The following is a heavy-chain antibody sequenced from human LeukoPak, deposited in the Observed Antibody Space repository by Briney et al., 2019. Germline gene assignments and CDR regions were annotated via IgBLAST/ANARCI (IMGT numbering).Heavy chain of an antibody. CDR3: ARHLIGDTNGYYLGTYEH. D-gene: IGHD3-22*01. V-gene: IGHV3-7*05. J-gene: IGHJ4*02. CDR2: IKPDGSEK. Sequence: GRSLRLSCAASGFTFSSYAMHWVRQAPGKGPEWVANIKPDGSEKYYVDSVKGRFTISRDNAKNSLFLQMNSLRAEDTALYYCARHLIGDTNGYYLGTYEHWGQGSLVTVSS. CDR1: GFTFSSYA.